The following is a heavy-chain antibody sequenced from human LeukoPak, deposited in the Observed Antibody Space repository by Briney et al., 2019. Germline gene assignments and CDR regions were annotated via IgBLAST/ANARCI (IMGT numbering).Heavy chain of an antibody. J-gene: IGHJ6*02. D-gene: IGHD3-3*01. Sequence: ASVKVSCKASGYTFTSHDINWVRQATGQGLEWMGWMNPNSGNTGYAQKFQGRVTMTRNTSISTAYMELSSLRSEDTAVYYCARDRHFGVVNYYGMDVWGQGTTVTVSS. CDR1: GYTFTSHD. CDR3: ARDRHFGVVNYYGMDV. CDR2: MNPNSGNT. V-gene: IGHV1-8*01.